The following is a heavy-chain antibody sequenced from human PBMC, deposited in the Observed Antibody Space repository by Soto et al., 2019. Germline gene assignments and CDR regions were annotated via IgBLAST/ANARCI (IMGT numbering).Heavy chain of an antibody. CDR1: GFTLSDDYY. CDR2: ISRSGNKT. Sequence: QVQLVESGGGLVKPGGSLRLSCAASGFTLSDDYYMNWLRQAPGKGLEWVTYISRSGNKTYYAYSVKGRFPIARDNAKHSLYLQMNSLRVEDTAVYYCARDIRGAYWGQGTLVTVSS. J-gene: IGHJ4*02. D-gene: IGHD3-10*01. CDR3: ARDIRGAY. V-gene: IGHV3-11*01.